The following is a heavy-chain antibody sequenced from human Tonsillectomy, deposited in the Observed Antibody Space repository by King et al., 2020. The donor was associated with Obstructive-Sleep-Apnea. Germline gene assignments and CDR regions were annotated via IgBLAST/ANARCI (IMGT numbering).Heavy chain of an antibody. J-gene: IGHJ4*02. CDR2: IYHSGST. Sequence: VQLQESGPGLVKPSGTLSLTCAVSGGSISSSNWWSWVRQPPGKGLEGIGGIYHSGSTNYNPSLKSRGTISVDKSKNQFSLKLSSVTAADTAVYYCARDDITISPFYWGQGTLVTVSS. D-gene: IGHD3-10*01. CDR1: GGSISSSNW. V-gene: IGHV4-4*02. CDR3: ARDDITISPFY.